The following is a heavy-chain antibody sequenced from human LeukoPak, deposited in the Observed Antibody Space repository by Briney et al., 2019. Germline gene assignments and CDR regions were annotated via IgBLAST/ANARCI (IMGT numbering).Heavy chain of an antibody. D-gene: IGHD1-26*01. CDR2: IYTSGST. V-gene: IGHV4-4*07. CDR3: ARGLVGTTGEQNWFDP. J-gene: IGHJ5*02. Sequence: PSETLSLTCTVSAGSIISYYWSWIRQPAGKGLEWIGRIYTSGSTNYNPSLKSRVTISVDKSKNQFSLKLSSVTAADTAVYYCARGLVGTTGEQNWFDPWGQGTLVTVSS. CDR1: AGSIISYY.